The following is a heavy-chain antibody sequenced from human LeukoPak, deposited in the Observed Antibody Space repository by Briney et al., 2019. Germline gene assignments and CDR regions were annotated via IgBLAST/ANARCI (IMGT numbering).Heavy chain of an antibody. CDR2: IYYSGST. V-gene: IGHV4-59*01. D-gene: IGHD1-26*01. CDR3: ARQFHSGSGISAYFDL. J-gene: IGHJ4*02. CDR1: GGSISSYY. Sequence: SETLSLTCTVSGGSISSYYWSWIRQPPGKGLEWIGYIYYSGSTNYNPSLKSRVTISVDTSKNQFSLKLSSVTAADTAVYYCARQFHSGSGISAYFDLWGQGALVTVSS.